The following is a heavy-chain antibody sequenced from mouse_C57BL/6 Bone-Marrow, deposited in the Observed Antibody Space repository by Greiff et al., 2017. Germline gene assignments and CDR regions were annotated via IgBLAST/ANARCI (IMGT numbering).Heavy chain of an antibody. CDR2: ISDGGSYT. Sequence: EVQLVESGGGLVKPGGSLKLSCAASGFTFSSYAMSWVRQTPEKRLEWVATISDGGSYTYYPENVKGRFTISRDNAKNNLYLQMSHLKSEDTAMYYCAREKGYDYDGVAYWGQGTRVTVSA. D-gene: IGHD2-4*01. V-gene: IGHV5-4*01. J-gene: IGHJ3*01. CDR3: AREKGYDYDGVAY. CDR1: GFTFSSYA.